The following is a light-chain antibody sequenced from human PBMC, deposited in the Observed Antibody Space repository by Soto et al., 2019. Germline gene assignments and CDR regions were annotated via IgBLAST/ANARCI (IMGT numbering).Light chain of an antibody. Sequence: DIMLTQSPASLSGSPGERAPLSCRASQSVTTNLAWYQQKPGQSPRLLIYGASTRATGIPARFSGSGSGTEFTLTISSLQSEDFAVYYCQQYNNWPGTFGQGTKVDIK. CDR1: QSVTTN. J-gene: IGKJ1*01. V-gene: IGKV3-15*01. CDR2: GAS. CDR3: QQYNNWPGT.